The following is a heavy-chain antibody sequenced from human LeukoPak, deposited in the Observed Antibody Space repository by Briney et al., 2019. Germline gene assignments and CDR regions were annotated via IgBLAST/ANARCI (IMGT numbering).Heavy chain of an antibody. D-gene: IGHD3-22*01. CDR1: GDTFTGNY. V-gene: IGHV1-2*02. J-gene: IGHJ4*02. CDR3: AREGYDYDSSGSVDY. CDR2: IHPNSGGP. Sequence: ASVKVSCKASGDTFTGNYIHWVRQAPGQGLEWMGRIHPNSGGPKYAQKFQGRVTLARDTSISTAYMELSSLTSDDTAVYYCAREGYDYDSSGSVDYWGQGTLVTVSS.